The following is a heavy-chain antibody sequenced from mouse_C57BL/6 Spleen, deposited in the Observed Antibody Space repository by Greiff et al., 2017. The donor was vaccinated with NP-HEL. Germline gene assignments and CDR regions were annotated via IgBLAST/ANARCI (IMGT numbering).Heavy chain of an antibody. CDR1: GYTFTSYW. D-gene: IGHD2-2*01. CDR2: IHPNSGST. Sequence: QVQLQQPGAELVKPGASVKLSCKASGYTFTSYWMHWVKQRPGQGLEWIGMIHPNSGSTNYNEKFKSKATLTVDKSSSTAYMQLSRLTSEDSAVYYCARYGYDEDFDYWGQGTTLTVSS. CDR3: ARYGYDEDFDY. J-gene: IGHJ2*01. V-gene: IGHV1-64*01.